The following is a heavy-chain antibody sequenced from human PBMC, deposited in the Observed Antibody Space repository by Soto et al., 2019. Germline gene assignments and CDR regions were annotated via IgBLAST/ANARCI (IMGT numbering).Heavy chain of an antibody. V-gene: IGHV4-31*03. Sequence: QVQLQESGPGLVKPSKTLSLTCTFSGASIASGGSYWGGFRQHPGKGLEWIGYIYYSGSTYYNPSLKSRVTMSVDTSENQFSLRLSSVTAADTAVYYCARKDSGYGDYMDVWGKGTTVTVSS. CDR2: IYYSGST. D-gene: IGHD5-12*01. CDR1: GASIASGGSY. CDR3: ARKDSGYGDYMDV. J-gene: IGHJ6*03.